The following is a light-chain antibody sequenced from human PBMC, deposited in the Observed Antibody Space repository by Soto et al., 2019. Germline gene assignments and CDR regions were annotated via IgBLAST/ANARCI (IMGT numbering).Light chain of an antibody. Sequence: QSALTQPASASGSPGQSVTISCTGTSSDVGSYNLVSWYQQHPGKAPKLMIYEVSKRPSGVSNRFSGSKSGNTASLTISGLQAEAEADYYSCSYANSSTVFGGGTQLPVL. CDR3: CSYANSSTV. CDR1: SSDVGSYNL. J-gene: IGLJ2*01. CDR2: EVS. V-gene: IGLV2-23*02.